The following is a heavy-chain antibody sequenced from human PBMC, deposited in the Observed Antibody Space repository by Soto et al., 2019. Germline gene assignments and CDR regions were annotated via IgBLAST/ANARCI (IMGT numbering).Heavy chain of an antibody. D-gene: IGHD2-15*01. CDR1: GCTFSRYA. V-gene: IGHV1-69*01. CDR2: IIPLFGTA. J-gene: IGHJ4*02. Sequence: QVQLVQSGAEVKKPGSSVKVSCKASGCTFSRYAINWVRQAPGHGLEWMGGIIPLFGTAKYAQKFQGRVTITADESTSTAHMELRSLRSEDTAVYYCARDYGHDCSGGNCYFYFWGQGTLVTVSS. CDR3: ARDYGHDCSGGNCYFYF.